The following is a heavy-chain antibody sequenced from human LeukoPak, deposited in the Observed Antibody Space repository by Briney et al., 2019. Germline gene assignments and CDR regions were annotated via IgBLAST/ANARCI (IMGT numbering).Heavy chain of an antibody. J-gene: IGHJ5*02. D-gene: IGHD3-3*01. CDR2: INSDGSSA. CDR3: ARAGGRGVTIFGVYSRWFDP. CDR1: GFTFSSYW. Sequence: GGSLRLSCAASGFTFSSYWMHWVRQAPGKGLVWVSRINSDGSSASYADSVKGRFTISRDNAKNTLYLQMNSLRAEDTAVYYCARAGGRGVTIFGVYSRWFDPWGQGTLVTVSS. V-gene: IGHV3-74*01.